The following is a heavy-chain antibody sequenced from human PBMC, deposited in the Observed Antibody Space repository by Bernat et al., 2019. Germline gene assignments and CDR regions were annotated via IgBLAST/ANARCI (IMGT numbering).Heavy chain of an antibody. CDR2: ISSSSSYI. J-gene: IGHJ3*02. Sequence: EVQLVESGGGLVKPGGSLRLSCAASGFTFSSYSRNWVRQAPGKGLEWVSSISSSSSYIYYADSVKGRFTISRDNAKNSLYLQMNSLRAEDTAVYYCARDGENAFDIWGQGTMVTVSS. V-gene: IGHV3-21*01. D-gene: IGHD3-10*01. CDR1: GFTFSSYS. CDR3: ARDGENAFDI.